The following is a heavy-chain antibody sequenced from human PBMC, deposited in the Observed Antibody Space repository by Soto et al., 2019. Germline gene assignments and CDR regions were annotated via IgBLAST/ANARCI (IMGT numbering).Heavy chain of an antibody. V-gene: IGHV4-31*03. Sequence: SETLSLTCTVSGGSISSGNYYWSWIRQHPGKGLEWIGYIYYSGSTYYNPSLKSRVTISVDTSKNQFSLKLTSVTAADTAVYYCARDKITGLFDYWGQGTLVTVSS. CDR3: ARDKITGLFDY. CDR1: GGSISSGNYY. J-gene: IGHJ4*02. CDR2: IYYSGST. D-gene: IGHD2-8*02.